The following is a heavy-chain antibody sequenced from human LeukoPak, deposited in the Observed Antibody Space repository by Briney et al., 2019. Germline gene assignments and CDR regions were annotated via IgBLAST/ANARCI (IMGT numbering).Heavy chain of an antibody. CDR2: ISSYRSYI. V-gene: IGHV3-21*04. D-gene: IGHD6-19*01. Sequence: GGSLRLSCAASGFTFSNYNMNWVRQAPGKGLEWVSSISSYRSYIYYADSLKDRITISRDDAKNSLYLQMDSLRAEDTAVYYCAKMGLKQWPYNYFDYWGQGTLDTVSS. CDR3: AKMGLKQWPYNYFDY. J-gene: IGHJ4*02. CDR1: GFTFSNYN.